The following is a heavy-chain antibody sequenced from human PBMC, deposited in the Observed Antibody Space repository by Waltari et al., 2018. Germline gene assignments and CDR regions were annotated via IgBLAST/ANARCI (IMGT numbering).Heavy chain of an antibody. CDR2: INHSCST. D-gene: IGHD3-10*01. CDR3: ARGGFITRVRGVSPVDY. Sequence: QVQLQQWGAGLLKPSETLSLTCAVYGGSFSGYYWSWIRQPPGTGLEWIGDINHSCSTNHKRSLSGRGTISGDKSKNQFSQRRSAVTAADTAVYSCARGGFITRVRGVSPVDYWGQGTLVTVAS. V-gene: IGHV4-34*01. J-gene: IGHJ4*02. CDR1: GGSFSGYY.